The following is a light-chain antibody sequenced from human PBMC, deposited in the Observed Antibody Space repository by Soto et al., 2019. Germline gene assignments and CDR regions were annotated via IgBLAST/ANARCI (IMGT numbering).Light chain of an antibody. CDR2: KAS. CDR3: QQYNSYSRT. J-gene: IGKJ1*01. V-gene: IGKV1-5*03. CDR1: QSISSW. Sequence: DIQMTQSPSTLSASVGDRVTITCRASQSISSWLAWYQQKPGKAPKLLIYKASSLESGVPSRFSGSGSGTEFPLTISSLQPDDFATYYGQQYNSYSRTFGQGTKVEI.